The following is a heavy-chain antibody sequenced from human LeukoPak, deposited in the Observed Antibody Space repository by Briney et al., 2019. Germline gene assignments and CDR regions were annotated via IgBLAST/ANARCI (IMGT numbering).Heavy chain of an antibody. CDR2: IYFSGST. Sequence: SETLSLTCTVSGGSISSYYWSWIRQPPGKGLEWIGYIYFSGSTNYNPSLKSRVTISVDTSRNHFSLQLSSVTASDTAVYYCARTSHPHGSSWLFDYWGQGTLVTVSS. J-gene: IGHJ4*02. CDR3: ARTSHPHGSSWLFDY. CDR1: GGSISSYY. V-gene: IGHV4-59*12. D-gene: IGHD6-13*01.